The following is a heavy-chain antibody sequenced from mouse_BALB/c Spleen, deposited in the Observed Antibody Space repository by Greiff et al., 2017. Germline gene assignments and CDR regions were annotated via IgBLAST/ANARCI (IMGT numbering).Heavy chain of an antibody. CDR3: ALWCTAY. CDR1: GYTFTSYW. CDR2: INPSNGRT. J-gene: IGHJ3*01. D-gene: IGHD1-1*02. Sequence: QVQLQQPGAELVKPGASVKLSCKASGYTFTSYWMHWVKQRPGQGLEWIGEINPSNGRTNYNEKFKSKATLTVDKSSSTAYMQLSSLTSEDSAVYYCALWCTAYWGQGTLVTVSA. V-gene: IGHV1S81*02.